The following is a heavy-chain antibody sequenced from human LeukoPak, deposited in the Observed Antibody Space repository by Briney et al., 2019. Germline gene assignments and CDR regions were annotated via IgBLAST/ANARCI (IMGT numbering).Heavy chain of an antibody. CDR3: ARTRRYSSGWYPLDY. V-gene: IGHV4-4*02. CDR2: IYHSGST. D-gene: IGHD6-19*01. J-gene: IGHJ4*02. Sequence: SGTLSLTCAVSGGSISSSNWWSWVRQPPGKGLEWIGEIYHSGSTNYNPSLKSRVTISVNTSKNQFSLKLSSVTAADTAVYYCARTRRYSSGWYPLDYWGQGTLVTVSS. CDR1: GGSISSSNW.